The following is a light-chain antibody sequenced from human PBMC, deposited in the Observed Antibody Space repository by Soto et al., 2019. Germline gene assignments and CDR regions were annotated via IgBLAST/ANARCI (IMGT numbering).Light chain of an antibody. CDR2: GNS. CDR1: SSNIGAGYD. CDR3: QSYDSSLSGWV. V-gene: IGLV1-40*01. J-gene: IGLJ3*02. Sequence: QPVLTQPPSVSGAPGQRVTISCTGSSSNIGAGYDVHWYQQLPGTAPKLLIYGNSNRPSGVPDRFSGSKSGTSASLAITGLQAGDGADYYCQSYDSSLSGWVFGGGTQLTVL.